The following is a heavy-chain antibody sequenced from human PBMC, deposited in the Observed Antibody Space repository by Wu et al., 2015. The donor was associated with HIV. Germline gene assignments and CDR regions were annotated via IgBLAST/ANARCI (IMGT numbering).Heavy chain of an antibody. CDR1: GATFSNYA. V-gene: IGHV1-69*13. CDR3: AGGGGRTAMDPFDF. CDR2: LIPMYGAA. J-gene: IGHJ4*02. Sequence: QVHLLQSGAEVKKSGPSVRVSCKASGATFSNYALSWVRQAPGQGLEWMGRLIPMYGAADYAQKFQGRVTITADVSTNTAYMVVNSLTSDDTAVYYCAGGGGRTAMDPFDFWGQGTLVTVSS. D-gene: IGHD5-18*01.